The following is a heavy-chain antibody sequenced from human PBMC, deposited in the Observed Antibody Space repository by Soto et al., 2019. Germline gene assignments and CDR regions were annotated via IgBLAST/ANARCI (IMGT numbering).Heavy chain of an antibody. D-gene: IGHD2-15*01. Sequence: ASVKVSCKASGGTFSSYAISWVRQAPGQGLEWMGGIIPIFGTANYAQKFQGRVTITADESTSTAYMELSSLRSEDTAVYYCARDPGIVVVVAAKLNYYYGMDVWGQGTTVTVPS. CDR1: GGTFSSYA. J-gene: IGHJ6*02. V-gene: IGHV1-69*13. CDR2: IIPIFGTA. CDR3: ARDPGIVVVVAAKLNYYYGMDV.